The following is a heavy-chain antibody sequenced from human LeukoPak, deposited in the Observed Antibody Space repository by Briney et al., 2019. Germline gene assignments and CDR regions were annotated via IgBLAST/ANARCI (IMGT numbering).Heavy chain of an antibody. CDR2: IKQDGSEK. J-gene: IGHJ4*02. CDR1: GFTFSNHW. CDR3: ARSYGSGNYFDY. D-gene: IGHD3-10*01. V-gene: IGHV3-7*05. Sequence: QPGGSLRLSCAASGFTFSNHWMSWVRQAPGKGLEWVAHIKQDGSEKHYVDAVTGRFTISRDNTKNSLSLQMNSLRAEDTAVYHCARSYGSGNYFDYWGQGTLVTVSS.